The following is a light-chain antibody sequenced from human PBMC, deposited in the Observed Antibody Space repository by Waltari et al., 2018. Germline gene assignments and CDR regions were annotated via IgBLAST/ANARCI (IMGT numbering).Light chain of an antibody. CDR2: WAS. CDR3: QQYSTFPVT. V-gene: IGKV4-1*01. J-gene: IGKJ1*01. CDR1: QSLFYSPNNKNF. Sequence: DTVLTQSPDSLAVSLGERATINCKSSQSLFYSPNNKNFLAWYQQKSGQPPKLLIYWASTRESGVPDRFSGSESGTDFTLTISSLQAEDEAVYYCQQYSTFPVTFGQGTKVEIK.